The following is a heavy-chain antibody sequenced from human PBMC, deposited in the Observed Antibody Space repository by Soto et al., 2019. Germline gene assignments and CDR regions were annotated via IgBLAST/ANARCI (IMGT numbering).Heavy chain of an antibody. CDR2: IKSKTDGGTT. Sequence: GGSLRLSCAASGFTFSNAWMSWVRQAPGKGLEWVGRIKSKTDGGTTDYAAPVKGRFTISRDDSKNTLYLQMNSLKTEDTAVYYCTTNSHLYSSGWYVNYFDYWGQGTLVTVSS. CDR1: GFTFSNAW. D-gene: IGHD6-19*01. J-gene: IGHJ4*02. CDR3: TTNSHLYSSGWYVNYFDY. V-gene: IGHV3-15*01.